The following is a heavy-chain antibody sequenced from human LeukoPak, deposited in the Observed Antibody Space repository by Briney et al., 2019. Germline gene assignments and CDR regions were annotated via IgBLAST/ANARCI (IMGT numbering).Heavy chain of an antibody. Sequence: ASVNVSCKASGYTFTSYGISWVRQAPGQGLEWMGWISAYNGNTNYAQKLQGRVTMTTDTSTSTAYMELRSLRSDDTAVYYCARDSSGWSNFDYWGQGTLVTVSS. J-gene: IGHJ4*02. CDR1: GYTFTSYG. D-gene: IGHD6-19*01. CDR2: ISAYNGNT. CDR3: ARDSSGWSNFDY. V-gene: IGHV1-18*01.